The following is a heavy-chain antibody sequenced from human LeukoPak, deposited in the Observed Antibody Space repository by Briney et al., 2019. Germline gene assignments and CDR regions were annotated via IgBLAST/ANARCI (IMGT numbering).Heavy chain of an antibody. D-gene: IGHD3-10*01. CDR3: ARQRKDYGSGSYYKYWFDP. CDR2: IYNSGST. J-gene: IGHJ5*02. V-gene: IGHV4-59*08. CDR1: GGSICSYY. Sequence: PSETLSLTCTVSGGSICSYYWSWILQPPGKGLKCIGDIYNSGSTNYNPSLKSRVTISVDTSENQFSLKPSSVTAADTAVYYCARQRKDYGSGSYYKYWFDPWGQGTLVTVSS.